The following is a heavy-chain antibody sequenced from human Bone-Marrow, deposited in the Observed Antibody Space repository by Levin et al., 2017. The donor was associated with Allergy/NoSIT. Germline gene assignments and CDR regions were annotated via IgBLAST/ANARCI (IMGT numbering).Heavy chain of an antibody. CDR2: INGDGSSA. CDR1: GFPFGASW. D-gene: IGHD2-15*01. CDR3: ARAKHSFGHTADS. V-gene: IGHV3-74*01. J-gene: IGHJ5*01. Sequence: LSLTCAASGFPFGASWMHWVRQAPGEGLVWVSRINGDGSSADYADSVKGRFAISRDNARSTVFLEMHSLRAEDTAVYYCARAKHSFGHTADSWGQGAQVTVSS.